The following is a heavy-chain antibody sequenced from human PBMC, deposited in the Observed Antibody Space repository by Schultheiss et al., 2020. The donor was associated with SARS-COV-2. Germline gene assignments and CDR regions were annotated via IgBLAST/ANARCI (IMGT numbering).Heavy chain of an antibody. D-gene: IGHD2-21*01. CDR1: GYTFTGYY. V-gene: IGHV1-2*02. J-gene: IGHJ5*02. CDR3: ARDPGGENWFDP. Sequence: GGSLRLSCKASGYTFTGYYMHWVRQAPGQGLEWMGWINPNSGGTNYAQKFQGRVTMTRDTSISTAYMELSRLRSDDTAVYYCARDPGGENWFDPWGQGTLVTVSS. CDR2: INPNSGGT.